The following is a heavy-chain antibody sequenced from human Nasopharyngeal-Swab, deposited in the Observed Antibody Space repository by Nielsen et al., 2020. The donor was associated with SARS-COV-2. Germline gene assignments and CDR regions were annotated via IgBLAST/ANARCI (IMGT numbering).Heavy chain of an antibody. D-gene: IGHD5-24*01. CDR2: INHSGST. J-gene: IGHJ5*02. V-gene: IGHV4-34*01. Sequence: SQTPSLTCAVYGGSFSGYYWSWIRQPPGKGLEWIGEINHSGSTNYNPSLKSRVTISVDTSKNQFSLKLSSVTAADTAVYYCARGVGDGYNKDWFDPWGQGTLVTVSS. CDR3: ARGVGDGYNKDWFDP. CDR1: GGSFSGYY.